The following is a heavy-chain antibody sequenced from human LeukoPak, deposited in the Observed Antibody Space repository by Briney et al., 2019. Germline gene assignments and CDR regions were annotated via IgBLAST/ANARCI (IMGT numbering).Heavy chain of an antibody. CDR1: GYTFTTYA. Sequence: ASVKVSCKASGYTFTTYAIHWVRQAPGQGLEWMGWINAGNGNTKYSQKFQGRVTMTTDTSTSTAYMELRSLRSDDTAVYYCARDRTSGSYRRGMDYWGQGTLVTVSS. V-gene: IGHV1-3*01. D-gene: IGHD1-26*01. CDR2: INAGNGNT. CDR3: ARDRTSGSYRRGMDY. J-gene: IGHJ4*02.